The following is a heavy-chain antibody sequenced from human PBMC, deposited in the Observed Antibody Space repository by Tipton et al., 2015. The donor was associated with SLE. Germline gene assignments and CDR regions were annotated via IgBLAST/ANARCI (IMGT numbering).Heavy chain of an antibody. Sequence: SLRLSCAASGFSFSIYAMHWVRQAPGKGLEWVAVISYDGSNKYYADPVKGRFTISRDNSKDTLYLQMNSLRAEDTAVYYCAREPHYYYYMDVWGKGTTVTVSS. CDR1: GFSFSIYA. CDR2: ISYDGSNK. J-gene: IGHJ6*03. CDR3: AREPHYYYYMDV. V-gene: IGHV3-30*04.